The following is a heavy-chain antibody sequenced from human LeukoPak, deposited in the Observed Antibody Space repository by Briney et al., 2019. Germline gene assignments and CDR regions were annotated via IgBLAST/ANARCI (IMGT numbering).Heavy chain of an antibody. J-gene: IGHJ6*02. Sequence: GASVKVSCKASGNTFTGYYMHWVRQAPGQGLEWMGRIIPILGIANYAQKFQGRVTITADKSTSTAYMELSSLRSEDTAVYYCARDLKSSGWYVPVDYYYYYGMDVWGQGTTVTVSS. CDR1: GNTFTGYY. CDR3: ARDLKSSGWYVPVDYYYYYGMDV. D-gene: IGHD6-19*01. V-gene: IGHV1-69*04. CDR2: IIPILGIA.